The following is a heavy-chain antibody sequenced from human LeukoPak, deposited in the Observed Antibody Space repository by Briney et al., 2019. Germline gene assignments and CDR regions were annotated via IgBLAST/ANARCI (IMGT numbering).Heavy chain of an antibody. CDR2: ISWNSGSI. Sequence: GGSLRLSCAASGFTFDDYAMHWVRHAPGKGLEWVSGISWNSGSIGYADSVKGRFTISRDNAKNSLYLQMNSLRAEDMALYYCARGSRAIFGTGTEYYFDYWGQGTLVTVSS. J-gene: IGHJ4*02. CDR3: ARGSRAIFGTGTEYYFDY. V-gene: IGHV3-9*03. D-gene: IGHD3-3*01. CDR1: GFTFDDYA.